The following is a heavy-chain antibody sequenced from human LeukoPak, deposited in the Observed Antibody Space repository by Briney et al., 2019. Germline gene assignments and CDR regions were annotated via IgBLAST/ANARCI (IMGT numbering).Heavy chain of an antibody. CDR2: ITGSTRTT. Sequence: GGSLRLSCAASGFLFNSYGMSWVRQAPGQGLEWVSSITGSTRTTYYTDSVKGRFIISRDNSKNTLYLQMNSLRAEDTAVYYCAKDQLNRFCSGGSCSVTHDYWGQGTLVTVSS. CDR3: AKDQLNRFCSGGSCSVTHDY. CDR1: GFLFNSYG. J-gene: IGHJ4*02. D-gene: IGHD2-15*01. V-gene: IGHV3-23*01.